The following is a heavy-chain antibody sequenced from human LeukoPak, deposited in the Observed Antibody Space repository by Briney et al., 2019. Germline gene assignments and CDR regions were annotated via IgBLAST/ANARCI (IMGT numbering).Heavy chain of an antibody. Sequence: PGGSLRLSCAASGFTFRDFWMHWVRQAPGKGLEWVANINQDGSEKYYVDSVKGRFTISRDTAKNSLYLQMNSLTAADTAVYYCARAPTPYFTYYMEVWGKGTTVTVSS. CDR3: ARAPTPYFTYYMEV. CDR2: INQDGSEK. D-gene: IGHD2-8*01. J-gene: IGHJ6*03. V-gene: IGHV3-7*01. CDR1: GFTFRDFW.